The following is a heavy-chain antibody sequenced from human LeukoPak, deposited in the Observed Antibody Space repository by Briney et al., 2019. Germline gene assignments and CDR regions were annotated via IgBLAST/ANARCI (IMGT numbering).Heavy chain of an antibody. Sequence: SQTLSLTCAISGDSVSSNSAALNWIRQSPSRGLEWLGRTYYRSKWYNDYAVSVKSRTTINPDTSKNQFSLQLNSVTPEDTAVYYCARDLPLGYCSSTSCRYFDYWGQGTLVTVSS. CDR2: TYYRSKWYN. CDR1: GDSVSSNSAA. CDR3: ARDLPLGYCSSTSCRYFDY. J-gene: IGHJ4*02. V-gene: IGHV6-1*01. D-gene: IGHD2-2*01.